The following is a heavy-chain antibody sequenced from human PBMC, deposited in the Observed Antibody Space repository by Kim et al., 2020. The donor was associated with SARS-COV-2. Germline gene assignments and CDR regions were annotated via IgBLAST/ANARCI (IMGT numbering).Heavy chain of an antibody. Sequence: GGSLRLSCAASGFTVSSNYMSWVRQAPGKGLEWVSVIYSGGSTYYADSVKGRFTIFRDNSKNTLYLQMHSLRAEDTAVYYCARWARYSSGWYGEYFQHWGEGTLVTVSS. CDR2: IYSGGST. CDR1: GFTVSSNY. J-gene: IGHJ1*01. D-gene: IGHD6-19*01. CDR3: ARWARYSSGWYGEYFQH. V-gene: IGHV3-53*01.